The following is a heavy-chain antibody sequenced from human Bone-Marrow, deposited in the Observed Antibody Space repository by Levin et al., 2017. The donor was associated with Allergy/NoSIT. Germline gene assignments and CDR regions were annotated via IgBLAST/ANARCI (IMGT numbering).Heavy chain of an antibody. D-gene: IGHD6-19*01. J-gene: IGHJ4*02. CDR3: ARGEVGSGWYEGDY. V-gene: IGHV1-2*06. CDR2: INPNSGGT. CDR1: GYTFTGYY. Sequence: GASVKVSCKASGYTFTGYYMHWVRQAPGQGLEWMGRINPNSGGTNYAQKFQGRVTMTRDTSISTAYMELSRLRSDDTAVYYCARGEVGSGWYEGDYWGQGTLVTVSS.